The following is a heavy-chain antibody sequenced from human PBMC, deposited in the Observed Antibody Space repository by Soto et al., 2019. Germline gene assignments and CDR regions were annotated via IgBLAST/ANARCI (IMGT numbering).Heavy chain of an antibody. V-gene: IGHV4-39*01. CDR1: GGSISSSSYY. J-gene: IGHJ5*02. CDR3: ARHDPLVFRYFDWLRFDP. CDR2: IYYSGST. Sequence: QLQLQESGPGLVKPSETLSLTCTVSGGSISSSSYYWGWIRQPPGKGLEWIGGIYYSGSTYYNPSLKSRVTISVDTCKNQFSLKLSSVAAADTAVYYWARHDPLVFRYFDWLRFDPWGQGTLVTVSS. D-gene: IGHD3-9*01.